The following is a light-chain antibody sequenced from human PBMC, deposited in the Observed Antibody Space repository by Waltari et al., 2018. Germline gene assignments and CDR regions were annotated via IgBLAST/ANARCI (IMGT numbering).Light chain of an antibody. CDR2: EVS. V-gene: IGLV2-14*01. Sequence: QSALTQPASVSGSPGQSITISCSGTDSDVGAYDFVSWYQQHPGKAPHPIISEVSNRPSGISNRFSASTSGNTASLTISGLQAEDEADYYCSSYTTSSAPGVFGTGTRVTVL. CDR1: DSDVGAYDF. J-gene: IGLJ1*01. CDR3: SSYTTSSAPGV.